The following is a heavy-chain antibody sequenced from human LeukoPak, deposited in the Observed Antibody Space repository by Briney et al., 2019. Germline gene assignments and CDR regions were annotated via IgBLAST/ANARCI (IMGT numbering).Heavy chain of an antibody. CDR1: GYTFNDYY. CDR2: INPNSGGT. Sequence: ASVKVSCKASGYTFNDYYMHWVRQAPGQGLEWMGRINPNSGGTNYAQKFQGRVSMTTDTSISTAYMELGRLRSDDTAVYYCSTVGIVVPVGTDAFDIWGQGTMVTVSA. D-gene: IGHD2-15*01. CDR3: STVGIVVPVGTDAFDI. V-gene: IGHV1-2*06. J-gene: IGHJ3*02.